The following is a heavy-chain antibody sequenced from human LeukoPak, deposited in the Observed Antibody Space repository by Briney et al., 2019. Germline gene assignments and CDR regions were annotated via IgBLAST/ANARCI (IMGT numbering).Heavy chain of an antibody. J-gene: IGHJ4*02. CDR2: IYTSGST. Sequence: SQTLSLTCTVSGGSISSGSYYWSWIRQPAGKGLEWIGRIYTSGSTNYNPSLKSRVTISVDTSKNQFSLKLSSVTAADTAVYYCAREIMVRGVITYYFDYWGQGTLVTVPS. V-gene: IGHV4-61*02. CDR1: GGSISSGSYY. D-gene: IGHD3-10*01. CDR3: AREIMVRGVITYYFDY.